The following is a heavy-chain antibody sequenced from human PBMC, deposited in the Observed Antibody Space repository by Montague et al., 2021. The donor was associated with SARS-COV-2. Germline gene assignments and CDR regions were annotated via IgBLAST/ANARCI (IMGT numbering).Heavy chain of an antibody. CDR2: INYGGST. V-gene: IGHV4-59*08. D-gene: IGHD5-24*01. J-gene: IGHJ4*02. CDR1: GGSISSYY. Sequence: SETLSLTCTVSGGSISSYYWSWIRQPPGKGLEWIGYINYGGSTNYSPSFKGRVIMSVDTSSNQFSLRLTSVTAADTAVYYCARLRLPDGYSFGFGHWGQGTLVTVSS. CDR3: ARLRLPDGYSFGFGH.